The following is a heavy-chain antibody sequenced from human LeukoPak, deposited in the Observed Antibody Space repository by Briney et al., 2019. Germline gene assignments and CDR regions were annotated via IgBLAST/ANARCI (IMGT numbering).Heavy chain of an antibody. D-gene: IGHD3-22*01. V-gene: IGHV4-31*03. CDR1: GGFISSGGYY. J-gene: IGHJ4*02. Sequence: SETLSLTCTVSGGFISSGGYYWSWIRQHPGKGLEWIGYIYYSGSTYYNPSLKSRVTISVDTSKNQFSLKLSSVTAADTVVYYCARGPYYYDSPYFDHWGQGTQVTVSS. CDR2: IYYSGST. CDR3: ARGPYYYDSPYFDH.